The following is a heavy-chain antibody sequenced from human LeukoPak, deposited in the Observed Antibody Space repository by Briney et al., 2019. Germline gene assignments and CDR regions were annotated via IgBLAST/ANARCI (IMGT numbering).Heavy chain of an antibody. CDR3: ARTDSSGGYYYYGMDV. D-gene: IGHD6-19*01. CDR2: MNPNSGNT. Sequence: ASVKVSCKASGYTFTRFAMNWVRQAPGQGLEWMGWMNPNSGNTGYAQKFQGWVTMTRDTSISTAYMELSRLRSDDTAVYYCARTDSSGGYYYYGMDVWGQGTTVTVSS. CDR1: GYTFTRFA. J-gene: IGHJ6*02. V-gene: IGHV1-2*04.